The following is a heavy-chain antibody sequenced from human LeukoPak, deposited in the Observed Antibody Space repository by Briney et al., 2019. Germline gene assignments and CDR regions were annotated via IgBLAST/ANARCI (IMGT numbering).Heavy chain of an antibody. J-gene: IGHJ5*02. Sequence: ASVKVSCKASGYTFTSHYMHWVRQAPGQGLEWMGIINPSGGSTSYAQKFQGRVTMTRDTSTSTVYMELSSLRSEDTAVYYCARDWGNRNWFDPWGQGTLVTVSS. D-gene: IGHD3-16*01. CDR3: ARDWGNRNWFDP. V-gene: IGHV1-46*01. CDR1: GYTFTSHY. CDR2: INPSGGST.